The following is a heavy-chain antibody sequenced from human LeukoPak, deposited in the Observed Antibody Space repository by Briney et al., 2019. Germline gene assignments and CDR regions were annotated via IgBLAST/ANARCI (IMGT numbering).Heavy chain of an antibody. CDR3: ARELYSYDF. V-gene: IGHV3-33*01. CDR1: GFTFSSYG. D-gene: IGHD5-18*01. Sequence: GRSLRLSCAASGFTFSSYGMHWVRQAPGKGLEWVAVIWYDGSNKYYADSVKGRFTISRDNSKNTLYLQMNSLRAEDTAVYYCARELYSYDFWGQGTLVTVSS. CDR2: IWYDGSNK. J-gene: IGHJ4*02.